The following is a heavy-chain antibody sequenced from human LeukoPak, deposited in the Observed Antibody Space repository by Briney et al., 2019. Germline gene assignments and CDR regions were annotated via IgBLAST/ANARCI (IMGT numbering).Heavy chain of an antibody. CDR1: GFSYSSYG. V-gene: IGHV3-33*01. J-gene: IGHJ5*02. CDR2: IWYDGSNK. Sequence: GRSLRLSCAASGFSYSSYGFHWVRQAPGKGLEWVAIIWYDGSNKYYADSVKGRFTISRDNSKNTLYLQMNSLRAEDTALYYCARVAAGTYWFDPWGQGTLVPVTS. CDR3: ARVAAGTYWFDP. D-gene: IGHD6-13*01.